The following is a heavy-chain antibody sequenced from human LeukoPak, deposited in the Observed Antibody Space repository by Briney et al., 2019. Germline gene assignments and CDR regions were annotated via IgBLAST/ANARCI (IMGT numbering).Heavy chain of an antibody. Sequence: ASVKVSCKVSGYTLTELSMHWVRQAPGKGPEWMGGFDPEDGETIYAQKFQGRVTMTEDTSTDTAYMELSSLRSEDTAVYYCARGLKPPWDSTDYHDWGQGTLVTVSS. D-gene: IGHD5-12*01. CDR1: GYTLTELS. V-gene: IGHV1-24*01. CDR2: FDPEDGET. CDR3: ARGLKPPWDSTDYHD. J-gene: IGHJ4*02.